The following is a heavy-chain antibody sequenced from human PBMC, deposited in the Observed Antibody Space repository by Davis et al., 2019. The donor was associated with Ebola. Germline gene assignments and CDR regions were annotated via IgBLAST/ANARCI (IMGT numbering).Heavy chain of an antibody. CDR1: GYTFTSYG. Sequence: ASVKVSCKASGYTFTSYGISWVRQAPGQGLEWMGWISAYNGNTNYAQKFQGRVTITADKSTSTAYMELSSLRSEDTAVYYCARDVDTAMAGDYWGQGTLVTVSS. D-gene: IGHD5-18*01. CDR2: ISAYNGNT. V-gene: IGHV1-18*01. J-gene: IGHJ4*02. CDR3: ARDVDTAMAGDY.